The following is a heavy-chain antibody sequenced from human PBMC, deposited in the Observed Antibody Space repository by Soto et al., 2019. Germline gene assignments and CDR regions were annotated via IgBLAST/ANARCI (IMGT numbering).Heavy chain of an antibody. CDR3: TRDTTGPDDH. Sequence: EVQLVESGGGLVQPGGSLRLSCAASGFTLSRYWVHWVRQVPGKGLVWVSRINPDWSTTNYADSVKGRFTVSRDNAKNTVYLHMNSLRAEDTAVYYCTRDTTGPDDHWGQGTLVTVSS. D-gene: IGHD1-1*01. CDR1: GFTLSRYW. J-gene: IGHJ4*02. CDR2: INPDWSTT. V-gene: IGHV3-74*01.